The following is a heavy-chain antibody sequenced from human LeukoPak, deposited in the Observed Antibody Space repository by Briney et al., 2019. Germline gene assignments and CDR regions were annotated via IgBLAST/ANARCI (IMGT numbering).Heavy chain of an antibody. CDR1: GGSVSSSNW. Sequence: TSQTLSLTCAVSGGSVSSSNWWSWVRQPPGKGLEWIGEIYHSGSTNNNPSLKSRVTISVDKSKNQSSLKLSSVTAADTAMYYCAKAQLRIDYFEYWGQGTLVTVSS. D-gene: IGHD2-2*01. CDR2: IYHSGST. J-gene: IGHJ4*02. V-gene: IGHV4-4*02. CDR3: AKAQLRIDYFEY.